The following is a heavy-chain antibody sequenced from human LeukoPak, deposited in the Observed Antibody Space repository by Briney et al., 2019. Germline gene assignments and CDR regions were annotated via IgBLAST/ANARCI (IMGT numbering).Heavy chain of an antibody. CDR3: ATIIGTWYVAY. J-gene: IGHJ4*02. D-gene: IGHD6-13*01. V-gene: IGHV4-38-2*01. CDR2: IYHSGST. Sequence: SETLSLTCAVSGYSISSGYYWGCIRQPPGKGLECIGNIYHSGSTYYNSSLKSRVTISVDTSKNQFSLNLSSVTAADTALYYCATIIGTWYVAYWGQGTLVTVSS. CDR1: GYSISSGYY.